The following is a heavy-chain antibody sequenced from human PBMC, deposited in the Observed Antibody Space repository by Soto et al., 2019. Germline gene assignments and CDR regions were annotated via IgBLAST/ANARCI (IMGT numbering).Heavy chain of an antibody. J-gene: IGHJ6*02. D-gene: IGHD2-8*01. Sequence: PGGSLRLSCAASGFTFSSYGMHWVRQAPGKGLEWVAVIWYDGSNKYYADSVKGRFTISRDNSKNTLYLQMNSLRAEDTAVYYCARDGKIWTNGVSDYYYYGKDVWGQGTTVTGSS. CDR2: IWYDGSNK. V-gene: IGHV3-33*01. CDR3: ARDGKIWTNGVSDYYYYGKDV. CDR1: GFTFSSYG.